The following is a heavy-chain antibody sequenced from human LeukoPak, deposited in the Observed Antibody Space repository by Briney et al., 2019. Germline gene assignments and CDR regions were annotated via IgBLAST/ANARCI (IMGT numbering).Heavy chain of an antibody. Sequence: KPSETLSLTSTVSGGSISSNYWSWIRPPAGQGLMWIGRLYTSGSTNYNPSLKSRVTMSVDTSKNQFSLKLSSVTAADTAVYYCARDAPTHPRWKVAAAGTHGMDVWGQGTTVTVSS. CDR3: ARDAPTHPRWKVAAAGTHGMDV. V-gene: IGHV4-4*07. CDR1: GGSISSNY. D-gene: IGHD6-13*01. J-gene: IGHJ6*02. CDR2: LYTSGST.